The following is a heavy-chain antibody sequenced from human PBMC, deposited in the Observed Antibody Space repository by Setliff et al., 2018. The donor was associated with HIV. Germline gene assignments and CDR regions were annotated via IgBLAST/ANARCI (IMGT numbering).Heavy chain of an antibody. V-gene: IGHV4-39*01. CDR1: GGSISSSSYY. J-gene: IGHJ4*02. CDR2: IYYSGST. Sequence: NPSETLSLTCTVSGGSISSSSYYWGWIRQPPGKGLEWIGNIYYSGSTYYNPSLKSRVTISVDTSKNQFSLKLTSVTAADTAVYYCARSPRIGVAGEFEYWGQGTLVTVSS. D-gene: IGHD6-19*01. CDR3: ARSPRIGVAGEFEY.